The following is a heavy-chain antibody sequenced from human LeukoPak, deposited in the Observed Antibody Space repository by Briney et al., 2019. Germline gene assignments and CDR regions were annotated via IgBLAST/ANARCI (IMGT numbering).Heavy chain of an antibody. V-gene: IGHV4-59*12. CDR1: GGSISSYY. Sequence: SETLSLTCTVSGGSISSYYWSWIRQPPGKGLEWIGHIYYSGSTNYNPSLKSRVTISVDTSKNQFSLKLSSVTAADTAVYYCAGDRRGGIGVAPAEFFHHWGQGTLVTVSS. J-gene: IGHJ1*01. CDR3: AGDRRGGIGVAPAEFFHH. D-gene: IGHD6-19*01. CDR2: IYYSGST.